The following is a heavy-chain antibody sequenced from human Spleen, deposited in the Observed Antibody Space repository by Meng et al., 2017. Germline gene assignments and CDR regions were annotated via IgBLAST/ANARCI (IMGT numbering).Heavy chain of an antibody. CDR1: GGSISSSSYY. D-gene: IGHD3-10*01. CDR2: IYYSGST. J-gene: IGHJ5*02. V-gene: IGHV4-39*07. Sequence: SETLSLTCTVSGGSISSSSYYWGWIRQPPGKGLEWIGSIYYSGSTYYNPSLKSRVTISVDTSKNQFSLKLSSVTAADTAVYYCARYYYGSGSYDPWGQGTLVTVSS. CDR3: ARYYYGSGSYDP.